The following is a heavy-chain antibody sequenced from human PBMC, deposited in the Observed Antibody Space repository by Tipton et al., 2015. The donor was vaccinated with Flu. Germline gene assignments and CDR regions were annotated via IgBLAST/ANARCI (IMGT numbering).Heavy chain of an antibody. CDR3: AEEWLWVRFYYGMNV. CDR1: GFTFSGYG. D-gene: IGHD6-19*01. CDR2: ISYDGSDR. Sequence: SLRLSCAASGFTFSGYGMFWVRQAPGKGLEWVAVISYDGSDRYYADSVRGRFTISRDNSKNTLYLEMNSLRPDDTAVYYCAEEWLWVRFYYGMNVWGQGTTVTVSS. V-gene: IGHV3-30*18. J-gene: IGHJ6*02.